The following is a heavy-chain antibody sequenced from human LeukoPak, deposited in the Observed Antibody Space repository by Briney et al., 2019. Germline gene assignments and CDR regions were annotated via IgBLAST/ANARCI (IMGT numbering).Heavy chain of an antibody. Sequence: GGSLRLSCAASGFTFSTYSMNWVRQAPGKGLEWVSIISGTSSHIFDADSVKGRFTISRDNAKNSLYLQMNSLRPEDTAVYYCAELGITMIGGVWGKGTTVTISS. V-gene: IGHV3-21*01. J-gene: IGHJ6*04. CDR3: AELGITMIGGV. CDR2: ISGTSSHI. CDR1: GFTFSTYS. D-gene: IGHD3-10*02.